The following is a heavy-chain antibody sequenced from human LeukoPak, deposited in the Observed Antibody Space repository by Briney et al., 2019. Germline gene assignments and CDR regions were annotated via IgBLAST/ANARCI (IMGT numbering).Heavy chain of an antibody. CDR2: INPNSGGT. V-gene: IGHV1-2*02. Sequence: ASVTVSCKASGGTFSSYAISWVRQAPGQGLEWMGWINPNSGGTNYAQKFQGRVTMTRDTSISTAYMELSRLRSDDTAVYYCARDGPNWIDYWGQGTLVTVSS. D-gene: IGHD1-20*01. J-gene: IGHJ4*02. CDR3: ARDGPNWIDY. CDR1: GGTFSSYA.